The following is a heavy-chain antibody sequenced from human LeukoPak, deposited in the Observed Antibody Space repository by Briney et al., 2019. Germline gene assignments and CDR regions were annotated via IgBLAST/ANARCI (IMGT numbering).Heavy chain of an antibody. J-gene: IGHJ6*02. Sequence: GASVTVSCKASGYTSTSYYMHWVRQAPGQGLEWMGIINPSGGSTSYAQKFQGRVTMTRDTSTSTVYMELSSLRSEDTAVYYCARLKAARPLYYYYGMDVWGQGPTVTISS. CDR1: GYTSTSYY. V-gene: IGHV1-46*01. CDR3: ARLKAARPLYYYYGMDV. D-gene: IGHD6-6*01. CDR2: INPSGGST.